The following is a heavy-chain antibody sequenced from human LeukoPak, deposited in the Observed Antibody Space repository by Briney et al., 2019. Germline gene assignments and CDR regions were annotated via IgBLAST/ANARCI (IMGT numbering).Heavy chain of an antibody. J-gene: IGHJ4*02. CDR2: ISYDGSNK. V-gene: IGHV3-30*18. CDR1: GFTFSSYG. CDR3: AKGDRNAINYYDGSGYFFDY. Sequence: GGSLRLSCAASGFTFSSYGMHWVRQAPGKGLEWVAVISYDGSNKYYADSVKGRFTISRDNSKNTLYLQMNSLRAEDTAVYYCAKGDRNAINYYDGSGYFFDYWGQGTLVTVSS. D-gene: IGHD3-22*01.